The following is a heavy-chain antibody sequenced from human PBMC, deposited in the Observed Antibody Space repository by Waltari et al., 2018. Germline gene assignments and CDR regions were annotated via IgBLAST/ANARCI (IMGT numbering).Heavy chain of an antibody. Sequence: QVQLVQSGAEVKKPGSSVKVSCKASGATFSSYTISWVRQAPGQGLEWMGRIIPILGIANYAQKFQGRVTITADKSTSTAYMELSSLRSEDTAVYYCAKSGYCSGGSCSCFDYWGQGTLVTVSS. CDR2: IIPILGIA. J-gene: IGHJ4*02. CDR3: AKSGYCSGGSCSCFDY. CDR1: GATFSSYT. D-gene: IGHD2-15*01. V-gene: IGHV1-69*02.